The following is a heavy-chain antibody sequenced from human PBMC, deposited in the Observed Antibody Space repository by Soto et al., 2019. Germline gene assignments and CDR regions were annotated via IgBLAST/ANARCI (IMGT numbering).Heavy chain of an antibody. J-gene: IGHJ5*02. D-gene: IGHD3-9*01. V-gene: IGHV4-59*01. CDR3: ARGLYYDILTGYYPFDP. Sequence: SETLSLTCTVSGGSISSYYWSWIRQPPGKGLEWIGYIYYSGSTNYNPSLKSRVTISVDTSKNQFSLKLSSVTAADTAVYYCARGLYYDILTGYYPFDPWGQGTLVTVSS. CDR2: IYYSGST. CDR1: GGSISSYY.